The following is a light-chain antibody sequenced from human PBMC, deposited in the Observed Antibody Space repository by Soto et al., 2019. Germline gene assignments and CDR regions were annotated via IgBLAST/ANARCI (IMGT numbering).Light chain of an antibody. CDR1: QGISSA. CDR3: QQFNSYPLT. Sequence: AIQLTQSPSSLSASVGDRVTITCRASQGISSALAWYQQKPGQAPKLLIYNASSLESGVPSRFSGSGSGTDFTLTISSLQPEDFATYYCQQFNSYPLTFGGETKVEIK. J-gene: IGKJ4*01. CDR2: NAS. V-gene: IGKV1-13*02.